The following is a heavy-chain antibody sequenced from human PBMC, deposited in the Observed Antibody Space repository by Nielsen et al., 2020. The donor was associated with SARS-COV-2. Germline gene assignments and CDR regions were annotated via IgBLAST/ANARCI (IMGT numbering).Heavy chain of an antibody. CDR2: IYYSGST. D-gene: IGHD3-22*01. Sequence: LRLSCTVSGGSISSGDYYWSWIRQPPGKGLEWIGYIYYSGSTYYNPSLKSRVTISVDTSKNQFSLKLSSVTAADTAVYYCARIDSSGYSNAFDIWGQGTMVTVSS. V-gene: IGHV4-30-4*01. CDR3: ARIDSSGYSNAFDI. CDR1: GGSISSGDYY. J-gene: IGHJ3*02.